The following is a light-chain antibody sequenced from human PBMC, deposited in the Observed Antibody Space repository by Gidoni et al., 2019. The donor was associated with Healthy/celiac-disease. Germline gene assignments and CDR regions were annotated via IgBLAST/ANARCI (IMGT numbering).Light chain of an antibody. J-gene: IGLJ2*01. CDR1: SSDVGGYNY. V-gene: IGLV2-8*01. CDR3: SSYAGSNNFV. CDR2: EVS. Sequence: QSALPHPPSASGSPGHSVPISCTGTSSDVGGYNYVSWYQQHPGKAPKLMIYEVSKRPSGVPDRFSGSKSGNTASLTQPPSGLQAEDEADYYCSSYAGSNNFVFGGGTKLTVL.